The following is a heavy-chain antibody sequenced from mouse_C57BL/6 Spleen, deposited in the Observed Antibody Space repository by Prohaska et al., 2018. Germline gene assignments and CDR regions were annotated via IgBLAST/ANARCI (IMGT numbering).Heavy chain of an antibody. CDR2: IYPSDSET. V-gene: IGHV1-61*01. Sequence: QVQLQQPGAELVSPWSSVKLSCKASGYTFTSYWMVWLKQRPGQGLEWIGNIYPSDSETHYNQKFKDKATLTVDKSSSTAYMQLSSLTSEDSAVYYCARPGSSFYAMDYWGQGTSVTVSS. D-gene: IGHD1-1*01. J-gene: IGHJ4*01. CDR3: ARPGSSFYAMDY. CDR1: GYTFTSYW.